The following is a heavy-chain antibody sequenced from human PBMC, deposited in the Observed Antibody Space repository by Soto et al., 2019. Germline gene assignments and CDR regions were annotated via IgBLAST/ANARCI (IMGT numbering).Heavy chain of an antibody. CDR2: ISSSSSYT. V-gene: IGHV3-11*05. J-gene: IGHJ4*02. CDR3: AKDRMMIVVAPVDY. D-gene: IGHD3-22*01. Sequence: AGGSLRLSCAASGGTCIDYYMSWIRQAPGKGLEWVSYISSSSSYTNYADSVKGRFTISRDNSKNTLYLQMNSLRAEDTAVYYCAKDRMMIVVAPVDYWGQGTLVTVSS. CDR1: GGTCIDYY.